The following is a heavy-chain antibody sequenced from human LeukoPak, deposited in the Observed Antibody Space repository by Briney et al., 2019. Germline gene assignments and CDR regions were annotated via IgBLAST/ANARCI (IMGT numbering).Heavy chain of an antibody. D-gene: IGHD1-26*01. CDR3: ARVSPQWELDAFDI. Sequence: PSETLSLTCSVSGYSISSGYYWGWIRQPPGKGLESIGSIHHSGSTYNNPSLKSRVTISVDTSKNHFSMQLSSVTAADTAIYYCARVSPQWELDAFDIWGQGTMVTVSS. CDR2: IHHSGST. CDR1: GYSISSGYY. V-gene: IGHV4-38-2*02. J-gene: IGHJ3*02.